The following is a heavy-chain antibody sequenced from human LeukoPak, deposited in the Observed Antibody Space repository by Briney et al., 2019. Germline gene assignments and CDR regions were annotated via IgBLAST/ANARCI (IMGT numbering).Heavy chain of an antibody. CDR1: DHSISSGYY. V-gene: IGHV4-38-2*02. D-gene: IGHD2-2*02. Sequence: SEALSLTCTVSDHSISSGYYWGWIRQPPGKGLEWIGYIYHSGSTYYNPSLKSRVTISVDRSKNQFSLKLSSVTAADTAVYYCATYADILYYFDYWGQGTLVTVSS. CDR3: ATYADILYYFDY. CDR2: IYHSGST. J-gene: IGHJ4*02.